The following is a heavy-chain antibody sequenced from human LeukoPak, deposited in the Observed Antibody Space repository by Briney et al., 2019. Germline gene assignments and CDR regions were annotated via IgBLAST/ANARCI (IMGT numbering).Heavy chain of an antibody. CDR1: GGSISSGDYY. Sequence: SQTLSLTCTVSGGSISSGDYYWRWIRQPPGKGLEWIVYIYYSGSTYYNPSLKSRVTISVDTSKNQFSLKLSSVTAADTAVYYCARSGYCSSTSCYTVDYYYMDVWGKGTTVTVSS. D-gene: IGHD2-2*02. V-gene: IGHV4-30-4*08. J-gene: IGHJ6*03. CDR2: IYYSGST. CDR3: ARSGYCSSTSCYTVDYYYMDV.